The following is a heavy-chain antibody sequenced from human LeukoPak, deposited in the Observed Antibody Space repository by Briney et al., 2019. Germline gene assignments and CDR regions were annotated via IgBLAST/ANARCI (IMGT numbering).Heavy chain of an antibody. CDR3: ARRIANRNWFYP. Sequence: PSETLSLTCTVSGGSISSSDYYWGWVRRPPGKGLEWIGSIFYSGAAHCNPSLKSRVTISVDTSNNQFSLMLSSVTAADTAVYYCARRIANRNWFYPWGQGTLVTVSS. J-gene: IGHJ5*02. V-gene: IGHV4-39*01. CDR2: IFYSGAA. D-gene: IGHD1/OR15-1a*01. CDR1: GGSISSSDYY.